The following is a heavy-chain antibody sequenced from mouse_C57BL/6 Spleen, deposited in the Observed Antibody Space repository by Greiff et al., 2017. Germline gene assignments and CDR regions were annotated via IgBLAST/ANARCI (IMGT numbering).Heavy chain of an antibody. CDR2: IDPSDSET. D-gene: IGHD2-2*01. Sequence: VQLQQPGAELVRPGSSVKLSCKASGYTFTSYWMTWVKPRPIQGLEWIGNIDPSDSETHYNQKFKDKATLTVDKAASTAYMQLSSLTAEDSAVYDCARGYYGYDGFAYWGQGTLVTVSA. J-gene: IGHJ3*01. CDR1: GYTFTSYW. V-gene: IGHV1-52*01. CDR3: ARGYYGYDGFAY.